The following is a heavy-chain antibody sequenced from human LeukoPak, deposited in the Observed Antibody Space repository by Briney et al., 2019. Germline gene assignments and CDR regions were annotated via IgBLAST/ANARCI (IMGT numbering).Heavy chain of an antibody. CDR2: IKQDGSEK. J-gene: IGHJ3*02. CDR3: ARARSIRVFDI. Sequence: GGSLRLFCAASGFTFSSYWMSWVRQAPGKGLEWVANIKQDGSEKYYVDSVKGRFTISRDNDNAKDSLYLQMNSLRAEDTAVYYCARARSIRVFDIWGQGTMVTVSS. CDR1: GFTFSSYW. V-gene: IGHV3-7*01. D-gene: IGHD5-12*01.